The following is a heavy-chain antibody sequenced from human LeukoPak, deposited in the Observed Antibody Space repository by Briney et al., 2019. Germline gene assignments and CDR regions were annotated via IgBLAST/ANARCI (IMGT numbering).Heavy chain of an antibody. V-gene: IGHV3-9*01. D-gene: IGHD6-19*01. CDR2: ISWTSGNI. Sequence: GGSLRLSCAASGFTFDDYAMHWVRQAPGKGLEWVSGISWTSGNIVYADSVKGRFTISRDNSKNTLYLQMNSLRAEDTAVYYCARDGPFSGWDYWGQGTLVTVSS. CDR3: ARDGPFSGWDY. J-gene: IGHJ4*02. CDR1: GFTFDDYA.